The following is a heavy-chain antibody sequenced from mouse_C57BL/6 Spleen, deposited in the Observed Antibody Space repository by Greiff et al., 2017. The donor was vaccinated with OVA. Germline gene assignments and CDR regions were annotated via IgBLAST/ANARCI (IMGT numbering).Heavy chain of an antibody. J-gene: IGHJ4*01. CDR2: IYPSDSET. CDR3: ARWVLRYGGYYAMDY. CDR1: GYTFTSYW. D-gene: IGHD1-1*01. Sequence: QVQLQQPGAELVRPGSSVKLSCKASGYTFTSYWMDWVKQRPGQGLEWIGNIYPSDSETHYNQKFKDKATLTVDKSSSTAYMQLSSLTSEDSAVYYCARWVLRYGGYYAMDYWGQGTSVTVSS. V-gene: IGHV1-61*01.